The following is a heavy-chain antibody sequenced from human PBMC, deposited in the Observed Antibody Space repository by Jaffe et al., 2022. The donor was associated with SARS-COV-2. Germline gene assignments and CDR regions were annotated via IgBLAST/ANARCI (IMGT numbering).Heavy chain of an antibody. D-gene: IGHD2-15*01. CDR3: ARDPYCSGGSCYNY. Sequence: EVQLVESGGGLIQPGGSLRLSCAASGFTVSSNYMSWVRQTPGRGLEWVSVIFTDGGTYYADSVKGRFTISRDSSKNTLYLQMNSLRSDDTAVYYCARDPYCSGGSCYNYWGQGTLVTVSS. CDR1: GFTVSSNY. V-gene: IGHV3-53*01. CDR2: IFTDGGT. J-gene: IGHJ4*02.